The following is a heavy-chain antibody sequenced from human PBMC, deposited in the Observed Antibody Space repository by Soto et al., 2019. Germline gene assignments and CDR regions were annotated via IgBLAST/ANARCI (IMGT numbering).Heavy chain of an antibody. D-gene: IGHD6-19*01. J-gene: IGHJ4*02. CDR1: GFTFSKYA. Sequence: EVQVLDSGGGLVQPGGSQRLSCEASGFTFSKYAMSWVRQAPGKGLEWVSTISATGSTLYADSVKGRFTISRDNSKNTVYPQMNFLRAEDTAVYYCSKVSNKWAVAQRGYFDYWGQGTLVTVSS. CDR2: ISATGST. CDR3: SKVSNKWAVAQRGYFDY. V-gene: IGHV3-23*01.